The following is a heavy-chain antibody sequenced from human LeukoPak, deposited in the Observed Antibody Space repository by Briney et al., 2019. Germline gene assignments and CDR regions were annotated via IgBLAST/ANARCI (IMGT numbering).Heavy chain of an antibody. D-gene: IGHD6-13*01. V-gene: IGHV4-34*01. CDR1: GFTFSSHS. J-gene: IGHJ4*02. CDR2: INHSGST. Sequence: GSLRLSCVASGFTFSSHSMNWVRQAPGKGLEWIGEINHSGSTNYNPSLKSRVTISVDTSKNQFSLKLSSVTAADTAAYYCARGRKRYSSSWRPPAYFDYWGQGTLVTVSS. CDR3: ARGRKRYSSSWRPPAYFDY.